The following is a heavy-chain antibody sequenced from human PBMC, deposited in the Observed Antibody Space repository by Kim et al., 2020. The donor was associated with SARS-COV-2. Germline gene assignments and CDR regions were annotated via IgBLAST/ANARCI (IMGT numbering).Heavy chain of an antibody. J-gene: IGHJ5*02. CDR2: ISYDGSNK. V-gene: IGHV3-30*18. CDR3: AKRPSELHRLLDYYGSGSSPGNWFDP. D-gene: IGHD3-10*01. Sequence: GGSLRLSCAASGFTFSSYGMHWVRQAPGKGLEWVAVISYDGSNKYYADSVKGRFTISRDNSKNTLYLQMNSLRAEDTAVYYCAKRPSELHRLLDYYGSGSSPGNWFDPWGQGTLVTVSS. CDR1: GFTFSSYG.